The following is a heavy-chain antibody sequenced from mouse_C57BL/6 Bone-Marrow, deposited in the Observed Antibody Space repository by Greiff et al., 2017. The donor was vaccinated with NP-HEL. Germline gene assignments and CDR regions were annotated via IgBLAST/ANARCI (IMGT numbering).Heavy chain of an antibody. CDR1: GYTFTSYW. CDR3: ARGDYYCNYDFYAMDY. D-gene: IGHD2-1*01. V-gene: IGHV1-64*01. Sequence: QVQLQQPGAELVKPGASVTLSCKASGYTFTSYWMHWVKQRPGQGLEWIGMIHPNSGSTNSNEKFKSKATLTVDKSSSTAYMQLSSLTSEDSAVYYCARGDYYCNYDFYAMDYWGQGTSVTVSS. J-gene: IGHJ4*01. CDR2: IHPNSGST.